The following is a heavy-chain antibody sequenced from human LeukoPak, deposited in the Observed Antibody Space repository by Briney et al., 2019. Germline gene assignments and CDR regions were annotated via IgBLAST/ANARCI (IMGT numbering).Heavy chain of an antibody. CDR1: GYSISSGYY. CDR2: IYHSGST. CDR3: ARGPHYYYDSSGEGGYFDY. Sequence: SETLSLTCTVSGYSISSGYYWGWIRQPPGKGLEWIGSIYHSGSTDYNPSLKSRVTISVDTSKNQFSLKLSSVTAADTAVYYCARGPHYYYDSSGEGGYFDYWGQGTLVTVSS. J-gene: IGHJ4*02. D-gene: IGHD3-22*01. V-gene: IGHV4-38-2*02.